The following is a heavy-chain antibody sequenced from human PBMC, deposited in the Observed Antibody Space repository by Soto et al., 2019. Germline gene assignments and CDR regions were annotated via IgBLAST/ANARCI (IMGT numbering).Heavy chain of an antibody. CDR1: GGSFSGYY. Sequence: QVQLQQWGAGLLKPSETLSLTCAVYGGSFSGYYWSWIRQPPGKGLEWIGEINHSGSTNYNPSLKSRVTISVDTSKNQFALKLSSVTAADTAVYYCARTPHDFWSGPTNWFDPWGQGTLVTVSS. D-gene: IGHD3-3*01. CDR2: INHSGST. CDR3: ARTPHDFWSGPTNWFDP. V-gene: IGHV4-34*01. J-gene: IGHJ5*02.